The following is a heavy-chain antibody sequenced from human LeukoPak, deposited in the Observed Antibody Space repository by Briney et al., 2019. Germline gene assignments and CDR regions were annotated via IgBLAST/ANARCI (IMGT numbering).Heavy chain of an antibody. V-gene: IGHV1-8*03. Sequence: PSVKLSCTASGYTFTSYDINWVRHATGQGLEWMGYMNPNSGNTVYAQKFQGRVTFTMDTSISTAYMELNSLRSEDTAVYFCAREGLDYWGQGTLVTVSS. CDR2: MNPNSGNT. CDR1: GYTFTSYD. J-gene: IGHJ4*02. CDR3: AREGLDY.